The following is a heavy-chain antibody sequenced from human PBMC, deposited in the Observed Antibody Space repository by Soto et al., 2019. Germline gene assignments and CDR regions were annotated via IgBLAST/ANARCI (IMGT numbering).Heavy chain of an antibody. J-gene: IGHJ4*02. CDR1: GTSISSNFW. CDR3: ARHVGVPATRGFDY. Sequence: QVQVQESGPGLVEPSGTLSLTCAVSGTSISSNFWWSWVRQPPGKGLEWIGEVHPSGTTNYNPSLKSRVTISVDKSKTQLSLNLNSVTAADTAVFYCARHVGVPATRGFDYWGQGTLVAVSS. CDR2: VHPSGTT. D-gene: IGHD1-26*01. V-gene: IGHV4-4*02.